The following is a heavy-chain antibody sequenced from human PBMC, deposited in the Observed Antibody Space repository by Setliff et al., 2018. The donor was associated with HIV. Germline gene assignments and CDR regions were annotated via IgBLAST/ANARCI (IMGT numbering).Heavy chain of an antibody. CDR1: GGSISSSSYY. J-gene: IGHJ4*02. Sequence: SETLSLTCTVSGGSISSSSYYWGWIRQPPGKGLEWIGRTYYSGNTYYNPSLKSRVTISRDTSKNQFSLKLSSVTAADTAVYYCARGNDSSGFPLDFWGQGTLVTVS. D-gene: IGHD3-22*01. CDR2: TYYSGNT. CDR3: ARGNDSSGFPLDF. V-gene: IGHV4-39*07.